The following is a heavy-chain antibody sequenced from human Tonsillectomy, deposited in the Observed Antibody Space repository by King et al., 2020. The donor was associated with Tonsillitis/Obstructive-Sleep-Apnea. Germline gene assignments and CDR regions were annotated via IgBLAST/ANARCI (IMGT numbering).Heavy chain of an antibody. CDR1: GFTFSSYE. CDR2: ISSSGSTI. V-gene: IGHV3-48*03. CDR3: ARDTNTAIFDY. D-gene: IGHD5-18*01. Sequence: VQLVESGGGLVQPGGSLRLSCAASGFTFSSYEMNWVRQAPGKGLEWVSYISSSGSTIYYADSVKGRFTISRDNAKNSLYLQMNSLRAEDTAVYYCARDTNTAIFDYWGQGTLVTVSS. J-gene: IGHJ4*02.